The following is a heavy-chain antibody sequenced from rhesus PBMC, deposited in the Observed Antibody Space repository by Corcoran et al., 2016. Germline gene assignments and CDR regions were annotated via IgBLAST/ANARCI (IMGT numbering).Heavy chain of an antibody. CDR3: ARALYNWNDAVLY. D-gene: IGHD1-7*02. CDR1: GGSISDSYY. Sequence: QVQLQESGPGLVKPSETLSLTCAVSGGSISDSYYWSWIRQPPGKGLEWIGYIAGRGGSTYYHPSLKSRVTISPDTSKNQFSLKLSSVTAADTAVYYCARALYNWNDAVLYWGQGVLVTVSS. V-gene: IGHV4-106*01. CDR2: IAGRGGST. J-gene: IGHJ4*01.